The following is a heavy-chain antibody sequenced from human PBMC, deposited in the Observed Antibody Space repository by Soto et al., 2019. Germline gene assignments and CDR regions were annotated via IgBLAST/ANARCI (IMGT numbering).Heavy chain of an antibody. Sequence: ASVKVSCKASGYTFTGHYMHWVRQAPGQGLEWMGWINPNSGGTNYAQKFQGRVTMTRDTSISTAYMELSRLRSDDTAVYYCARSALYGGSSFDYWGQGTLVTVSS. J-gene: IGHJ4*02. V-gene: IGHV1-2*02. CDR2: INPNSGGT. CDR3: ARSALYGGSSFDY. D-gene: IGHD1-26*01. CDR1: GYTFTGHY.